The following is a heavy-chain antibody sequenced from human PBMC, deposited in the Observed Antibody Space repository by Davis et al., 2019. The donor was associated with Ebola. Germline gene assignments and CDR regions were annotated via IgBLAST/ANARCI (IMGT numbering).Heavy chain of an antibody. CDR2: ISSSGNTI. V-gene: IGHV3-48*04. CDR1: GFTFTSFS. Sequence: PGRSLRLSCTASGFTFTSFSLNWVRQTPGKGLEWLSYISSSGNTIYYADSVKGRFTISRDNAKNSLYLQMNSLRAEDTAVYYCARGYSYGDYWGQGTLVTVSS. D-gene: IGHD5-18*01. CDR3: ARGYSYGDY. J-gene: IGHJ4*02.